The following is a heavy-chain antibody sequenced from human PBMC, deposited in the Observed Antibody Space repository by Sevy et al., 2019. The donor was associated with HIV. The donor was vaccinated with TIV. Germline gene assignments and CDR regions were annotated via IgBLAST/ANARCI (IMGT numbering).Heavy chain of an antibody. D-gene: IGHD6-19*01. Sequence: GGSLRLSCTASGFTFGDYAMSGFRQAPGKGLEWVGFIKTKTYSGTTEYAASVKGRFIISRDDSKNIAYLQMNSLKTEDTAVYYCTRDLYGSGWFYFDYWGQGTLVTVSS. CDR1: GFTFGDYA. CDR3: TRDLYGSGWFYFDY. V-gene: IGHV3-49*03. J-gene: IGHJ4*02. CDR2: IKTKTYSGTT.